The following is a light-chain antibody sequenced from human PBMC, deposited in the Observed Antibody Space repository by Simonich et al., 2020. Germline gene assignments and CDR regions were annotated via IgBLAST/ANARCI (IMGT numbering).Light chain of an antibody. Sequence: DIVMTQSPDSLAVSLGERATINCKSSQSVLYSYNNKNYLAWYQKKPGQTPKLRIYWAATRESVVPDRFSGSGSGTYFTLTISSLQAEDVAVYYCQQYYSTPLTFGGGTKVEIK. J-gene: IGKJ4*01. CDR2: WAA. CDR3: QQYYSTPLT. V-gene: IGKV4-1*01. CDR1: QSVLYSYNNKNY.